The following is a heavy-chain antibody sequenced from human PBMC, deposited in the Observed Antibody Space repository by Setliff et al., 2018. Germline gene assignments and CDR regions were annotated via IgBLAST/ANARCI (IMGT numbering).Heavy chain of an antibody. CDR2: VYYSGTA. D-gene: IGHD1-26*01. V-gene: IGHV4-59*01. CDR1: GGPFSGAS. Sequence: SETLSLTCTVSGGPFSGASIWSWIRQPPGKGLEFIGYVYYSGTAKYDPSLESRAIMSVDASKNQISLKLNSATAADTAVYYCAKGGTYRYFDFWGQGALVTVSS. J-gene: IGHJ4*02. CDR3: AKGGTYRYFDF.